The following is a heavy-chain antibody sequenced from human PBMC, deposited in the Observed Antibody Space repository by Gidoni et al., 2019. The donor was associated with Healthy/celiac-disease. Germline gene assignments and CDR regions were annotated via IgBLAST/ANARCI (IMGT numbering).Heavy chain of an antibody. J-gene: IGHJ6*02. D-gene: IGHD6-19*01. Sequence: EVQLLESGGGLVQPGGSLRLSCAASGFTFSSYAMSWVRQAPGKGLEWVSAISGSGGSTYYADSVKGRFTISRDNSKNTLYLQMNSLRAEDTAVYYCAKGGIAVAGGKKYYYYGMDVWGQGTTVTVSS. CDR3: AKGGIAVAGGKKYYYYGMDV. CDR2: ISGSGGST. V-gene: IGHV3-23*01. CDR1: GFTFSSYA.